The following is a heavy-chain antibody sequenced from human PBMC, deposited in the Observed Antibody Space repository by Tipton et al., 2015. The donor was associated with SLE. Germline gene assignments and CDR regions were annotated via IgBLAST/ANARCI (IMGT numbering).Heavy chain of an antibody. CDR3: AKDAPWVSTWYFDL. CDR1: GFTFSGYA. V-gene: IGHV3-23*01. CDR2: ISPSAVGS. D-gene: IGHD6-13*01. Sequence: SLRLSCVASGFTFSGYAMSWVRQAPGKGLEWVSSISPSAVGSYYADSVKGRFTISRDNSNNTLSLQMNSLTAEDTAVYYCAKDAPWVSTWYFDLWGRGSLVTVSS. J-gene: IGHJ2*01.